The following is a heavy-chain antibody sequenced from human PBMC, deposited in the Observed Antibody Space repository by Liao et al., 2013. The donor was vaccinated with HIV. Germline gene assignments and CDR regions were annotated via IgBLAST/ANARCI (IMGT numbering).Heavy chain of an antibody. CDR1: GDSITSGIYY. D-gene: IGHD6-19*01. CDR3: ARETGQWLQLDYFYYMDV. V-gene: IGHV4-61*02. J-gene: IGHJ6*03. CDR2: MYASGST. Sequence: QVQLQESGPGLVKPSQTLSLTCTVSGDSITSGIYYWSWIRQPAGKGLEWIGRMYASGSTNYNPSLKSRVTISVDTSKSQFSLKLSSVTAADTAVYYCARETGQWLQLDYFYYMDVWGDGTSVTVSS.